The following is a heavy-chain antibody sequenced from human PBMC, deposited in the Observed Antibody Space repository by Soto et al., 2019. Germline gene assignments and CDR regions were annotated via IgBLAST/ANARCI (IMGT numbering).Heavy chain of an antibody. CDR1: GGSFSGYY. J-gene: IGHJ5*02. CDR3: ARGLEGGSSWYGNWFDP. V-gene: IGHV4-34*01. D-gene: IGHD6-13*01. Sequence: QVQLQQWGAGLLKPSETLSLTCAVYGGSFSGYYWSWIRQPPGKGLEWIGEIKHSGRTNYNPSLTSRVTISVDTSKNQFSLKLSSVTAADTAVYYCARGLEGGSSWYGNWFDPWGQGTLVTVSS. CDR2: IKHSGRT.